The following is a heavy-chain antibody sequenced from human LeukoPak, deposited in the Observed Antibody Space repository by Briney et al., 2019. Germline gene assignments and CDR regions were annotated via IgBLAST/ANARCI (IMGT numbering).Heavy chain of an antibody. CDR3: ARSNLQPNWFDP. CDR2: ISSSSSYI. J-gene: IGHJ5*02. Sequence: GGSLRLSCAASGFTFSSYSMNWVRQAPGEGLEWVSSISSSSSYIYYADSVKGRFTISRDNAKNSLYLQMNSLRAEDTAVYYCARSNLQPNWFDPWGQGTLVTVSS. CDR1: GFTFSSYS. V-gene: IGHV3-21*01.